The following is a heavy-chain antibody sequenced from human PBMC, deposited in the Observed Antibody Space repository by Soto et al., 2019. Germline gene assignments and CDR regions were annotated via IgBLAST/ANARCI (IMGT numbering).Heavy chain of an antibody. CDR1: GGSISRNRW. J-gene: IGHJ4*02. V-gene: IGHV4-4*02. CDR2: IYHSGST. D-gene: IGHD5-12*01. CDR3: ARRLHGYGCFDF. Sequence: SETLSLTCAVSGGSISRNRWWVWVRQPPGKGRGWIGDIYHSGSTDYTPALKSRVTMSVDKSKHLFSLELTSVTAPGTAIYYFARRLHGYGCFDFWGRATLVTVSS.